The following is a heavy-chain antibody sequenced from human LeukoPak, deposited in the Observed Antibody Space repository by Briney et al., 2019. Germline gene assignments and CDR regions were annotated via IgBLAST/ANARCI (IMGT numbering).Heavy chain of an antibody. Sequence: GSLRLSCAASGFTFSSYGMHWVRQAPGKGLEWVANINQGGSDKYYVDSVKGRFTISRDNANNLLYLQMNSLRGEDTAVYYCTRDRSRAEDDWGQGTLVTVSS. D-gene: IGHD1-14*01. CDR1: GFTFSSYG. V-gene: IGHV3-7*01. CDR3: TRDRSRAEDD. J-gene: IGHJ4*02. CDR2: INQGGSDK.